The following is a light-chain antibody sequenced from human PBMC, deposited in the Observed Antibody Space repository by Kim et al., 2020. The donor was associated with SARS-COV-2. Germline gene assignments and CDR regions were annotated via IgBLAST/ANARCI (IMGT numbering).Light chain of an antibody. Sequence: DIQMTQSPSSLSPSVGDRVTITCRASQSISSYLNWYQQKPGKAPKLLIYAASSLQSGVPSRFSGSGSGTDFTLTISSLQPEDFATYYCQQSYSTPPLTFGGGTKVDIK. V-gene: IGKV1-39*01. CDR1: QSISSY. CDR2: AAS. J-gene: IGKJ4*01. CDR3: QQSYSTPPLT.